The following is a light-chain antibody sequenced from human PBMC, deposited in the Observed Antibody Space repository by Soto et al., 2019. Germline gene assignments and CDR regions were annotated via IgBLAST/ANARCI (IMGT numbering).Light chain of an antibody. J-gene: IGLJ2*01. CDR2: RDN. Sequence: QSVLTQTPSVSGTPGQRVNISCSGSSSNIGRNYVYWYHQFPGTAPKLLIYRDNERPSGVPDRFSGSKSGTSASLAISGLRSGDEAAYHCATWDDSLGGPVFGGGTQLTVL. CDR3: ATWDDSLGGPV. CDR1: SSNIGRNY. V-gene: IGLV1-47*01.